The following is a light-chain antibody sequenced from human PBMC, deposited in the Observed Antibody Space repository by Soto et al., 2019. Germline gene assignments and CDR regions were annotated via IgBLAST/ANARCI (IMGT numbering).Light chain of an antibody. CDR2: GAS. Sequence: EIVMTHSPATLSVSPGERATLSCRASQSVSTNLAWYQQKPGQAPRLLIYGASTRATGIPDRFRGSGSGTEFSLTINSLKSEDFAVYYCHHYNNWWAFGKGTKV. J-gene: IGKJ1*01. CDR1: QSVSTN. V-gene: IGKV3-15*01. CDR3: HHYNNWWA.